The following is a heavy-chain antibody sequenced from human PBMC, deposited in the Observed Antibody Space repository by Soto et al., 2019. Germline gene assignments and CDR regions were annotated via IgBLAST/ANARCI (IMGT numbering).Heavy chain of an antibody. CDR1: GGSIIGYY. D-gene: IGHD2-8*02. V-gene: IGHV4-59*12. J-gene: IGHJ4*02. Sequence: SETLSLTCAVAGGSIIGYYWSWLRQPPGKGLEWIGYIYNIGSTNYNPSLKGRVTISVDTSKNQFSLKLTSVTAADTAVYYCARDKITGLFDYWGQGTLVTVSS. CDR2: IYNIGST. CDR3: ARDKITGLFDY.